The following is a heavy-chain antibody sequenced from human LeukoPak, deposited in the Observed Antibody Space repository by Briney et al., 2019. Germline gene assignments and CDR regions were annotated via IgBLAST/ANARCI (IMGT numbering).Heavy chain of an antibody. CDR2: ITGSGDRT. D-gene: IGHD7-27*01. J-gene: IGHJ4*02. V-gene: IGHV3-23*01. CDR1: GFTFSSYG. Sequence: GGSLRLSCAASGFTFSSYGMHWVRQAPGKGLEWVSGITGSGDRTYYADSVKGRFTIYRDNSKNTLYLQMNSLRAEDTAVYYCARDGDWGRYDHWGQGTLVIVSS. CDR3: ARDGDWGRYDH.